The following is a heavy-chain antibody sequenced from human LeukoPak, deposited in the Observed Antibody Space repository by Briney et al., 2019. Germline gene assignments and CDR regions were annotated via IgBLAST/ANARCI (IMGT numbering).Heavy chain of an antibody. V-gene: IGHV3-30*01. Sequence: PGGSLRLSCAASGFTFSSYAMHWVRQAPGKGLEWVAVISYDGSNKYYADSVKGRFTISRDNSKNTLYLQMNSLRAEDTAVYYCARGGRRYSSSWYRGNWGQGTLVTVSS. D-gene: IGHD6-13*01. CDR2: ISYDGSNK. CDR3: ARGGRRYSSSWYRGN. CDR1: GFTFSSYA. J-gene: IGHJ4*02.